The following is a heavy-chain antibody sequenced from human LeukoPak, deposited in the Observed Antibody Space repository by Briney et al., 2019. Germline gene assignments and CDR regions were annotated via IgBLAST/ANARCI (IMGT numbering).Heavy chain of an antibody. CDR2: IYSGGST. CDR1: GFTVSSNY. D-gene: IGHD4-17*01. CDR3: AKDPPDYGDYGWYFDL. V-gene: IGHV3-53*01. Sequence: GGSLRLSCAASGFTVSSNYMSWVRQAPGKGLEWVSVIYSGGSTYYADSVKGRFTISRDNSKNTLYLQMNSLRAEDTAVYYCAKDPPDYGDYGWYFDLWGRGTLVTVSS. J-gene: IGHJ2*01.